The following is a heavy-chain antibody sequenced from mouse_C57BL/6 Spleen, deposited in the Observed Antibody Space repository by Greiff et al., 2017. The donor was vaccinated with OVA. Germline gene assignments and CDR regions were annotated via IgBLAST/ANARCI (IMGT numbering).Heavy chain of an antibody. CDR2: ILPGSGST. CDR1: GYTFTGYW. J-gene: IGHJ1*03. CDR3: ARGTTVVATRYFDV. V-gene: IGHV1-9*01. Sequence: VKLVESGAELMKPGASVKLSCKATGYTFTGYWIEWVKQRPGHGLEWIGEILPGSGSTIYNEKFKGKATFTADTSSNTAYMQLSSLTTEDSAIYYCARGTTVVATRYFDVWGTGTTVTVSS. D-gene: IGHD1-1*01.